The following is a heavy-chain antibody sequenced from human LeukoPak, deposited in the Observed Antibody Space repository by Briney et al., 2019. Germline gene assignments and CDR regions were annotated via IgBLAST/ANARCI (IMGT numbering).Heavy chain of an antibody. D-gene: IGHD3-22*01. Sequence: ASVKVSCKASGYTFTSYAMHWVRQAPGQRLEWMGWINAGNGNTKYSQKFQGRVTITRDTSASTAYMELSSLRSEDTAVYYCARDRSPLYDSSGYYYSDAFDIWGQGTMATVSS. CDR3: ARDRSPLYDSSGYYYSDAFDI. V-gene: IGHV1-3*01. CDR2: INAGNGNT. CDR1: GYTFTSYA. J-gene: IGHJ3*02.